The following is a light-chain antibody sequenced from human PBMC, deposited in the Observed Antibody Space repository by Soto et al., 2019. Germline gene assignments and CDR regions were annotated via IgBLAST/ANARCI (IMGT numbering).Light chain of an antibody. CDR2: DVS. Sequence: QSALTQPASVSGSPGQSITISCTGTSSDVGGYNYVSWYQQHTGKAPKLMIYDVSNRPSGVSNRFSGSKSGNTASLTISGLQAEDEADYYCSSYTTSGSLVFGGGTKVTVL. V-gene: IGLV2-14*01. J-gene: IGLJ2*01. CDR3: SSYTTSGSLV. CDR1: SSDVGGYNY.